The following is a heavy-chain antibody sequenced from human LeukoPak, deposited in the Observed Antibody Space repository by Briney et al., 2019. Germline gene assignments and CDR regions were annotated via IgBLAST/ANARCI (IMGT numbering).Heavy chain of an antibody. Sequence: KPSETLSLTCTVSGYSISSGYYWGWIRQPPGKGLEWIGSIYHSGSTYYNPSLKSRVTISVDTSKNQFSLKLSSVTAADTAVYYCATVATVNYYYGMDVWGQGTTVTVSS. CDR2: IYHSGST. CDR3: ATVATVNYYYGMDV. CDR1: GYSISSGYY. D-gene: IGHD5-12*01. J-gene: IGHJ6*02. V-gene: IGHV4-38-2*02.